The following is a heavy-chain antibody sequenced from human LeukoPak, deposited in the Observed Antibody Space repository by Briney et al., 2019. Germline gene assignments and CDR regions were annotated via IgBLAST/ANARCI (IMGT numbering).Heavy chain of an antibody. CDR2: IKQDGSDK. D-gene: IGHD3-16*01. Sequence: GGSLRLSCAASGFTFSRYWMSWVRQAPGKGLEWVANIKQDGSDKDYVDSVKGRFTISRDNAMNSLYLQMNSLRVEDTAVYYCTREGVGGFDTWGQGAMVTVSS. CDR1: GFTFSRYW. J-gene: IGHJ3*02. V-gene: IGHV3-7*01. CDR3: TREGVGGFDT.